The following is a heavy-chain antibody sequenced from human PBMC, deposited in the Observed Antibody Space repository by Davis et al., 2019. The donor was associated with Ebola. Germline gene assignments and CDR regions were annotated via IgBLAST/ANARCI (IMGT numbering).Heavy chain of an antibody. J-gene: IGHJ6*04. CDR2: IIPIFGTA. Sequence: SVKVSCKASGGTFSSYAISWVRQAPGQGLEWMGGIIPIFGTANYVQKFQGRVTITADESTSTAYMELSSLRSEDTAVYYCARAAWAYYDFWSDKPYYYYYGMDVWGKGTTVTVSS. D-gene: IGHD3-3*01. CDR3: ARAAWAYYDFWSDKPYYYYYGMDV. CDR1: GGTFSSYA. V-gene: IGHV1-69*13.